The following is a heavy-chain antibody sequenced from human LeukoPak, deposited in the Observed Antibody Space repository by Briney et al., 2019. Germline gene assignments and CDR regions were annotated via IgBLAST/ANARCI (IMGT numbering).Heavy chain of an antibody. CDR2: TGYSVST. CDR1: GGSIGSYY. CDR3: ARHGGSWTFDY. Sequence: SETLSLTCTVSGGSIGSYYWSWIRQPPGKGLEWIAYTGYSVSTSCNPSFKSRVTMSIDTSKNQFSLKLNSVTPADTAVYYCARHGGSWTFDYWGQGTLVTVSS. J-gene: IGHJ4*02. D-gene: IGHD6-13*01. V-gene: IGHV4-59*08.